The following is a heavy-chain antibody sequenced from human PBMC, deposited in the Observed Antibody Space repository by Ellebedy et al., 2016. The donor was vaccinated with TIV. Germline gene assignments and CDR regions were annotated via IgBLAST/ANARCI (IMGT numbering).Heavy chain of an antibody. Sequence: GESLKISXAASGFTFSSYAMSWVRQAPGKGLEWVSAISGSGGSTYYADSVKGRFTISRDNSKNTLYLQMNSLRAEDTAVYYCAKRGWELLLEYFDYWGQGTLVTVSS. V-gene: IGHV3-23*01. CDR3: AKRGWELLLEYFDY. CDR2: ISGSGGST. J-gene: IGHJ4*02. D-gene: IGHD1-26*01. CDR1: GFTFSSYA.